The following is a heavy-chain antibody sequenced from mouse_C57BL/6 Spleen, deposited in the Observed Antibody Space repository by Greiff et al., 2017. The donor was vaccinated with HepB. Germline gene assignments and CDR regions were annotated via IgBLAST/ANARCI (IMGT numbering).Heavy chain of an antibody. CDR1: GYTFTSYW. CDR3: ARSRAFITTAPYAMDY. Sequence: QVQLQQSGAELVKPGASVKLSCKASGYTFTSYWMHWVKQRPGRGLEWIGRIDPNSGGTKYNEKFKSKATLTVDKPSSTAYMQLSSLTSEDSAVYYCARSRAFITTAPYAMDYWGQGTSVTVSS. J-gene: IGHJ4*01. CDR2: IDPNSGGT. D-gene: IGHD1-1*01. V-gene: IGHV1-72*01.